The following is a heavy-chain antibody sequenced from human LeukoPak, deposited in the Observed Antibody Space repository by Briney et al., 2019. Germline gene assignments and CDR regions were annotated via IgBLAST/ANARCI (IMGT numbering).Heavy chain of an antibody. CDR2: IYYSGST. CDR1: AGSLSSSSYY. CDR3: ARRNRNYDFWSGAFDY. D-gene: IGHD3-3*01. J-gene: IGHJ4*02. Sequence: SETLSLTCTVYAGSLSSSSYYWGWIRQPPGRGLEWIGSIYYSGSTYYNPSLKSRVTISVDTSKNQCSLKLSSMTATDTAVYYCARRNRNYDFWSGAFDYWGQGTLVTVSS. V-gene: IGHV4-39*01.